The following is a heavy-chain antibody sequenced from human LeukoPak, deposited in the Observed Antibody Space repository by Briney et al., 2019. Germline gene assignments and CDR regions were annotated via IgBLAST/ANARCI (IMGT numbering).Heavy chain of an antibody. V-gene: IGHV1-18*04. D-gene: IGHD1-14*01. Sequence: ASVKVSCKASGYTFTSYGISWVRQAPGQGLEWMGWISAYNGNTNYAQKFQGRVTMTRSTSISTAYMELSSLRSDDTAVYYCARGPPEHPQGYWGQGTLVTVSS. J-gene: IGHJ4*02. CDR3: ARGPPEHPQGY. CDR2: ISAYNGNT. CDR1: GYTFTSYG.